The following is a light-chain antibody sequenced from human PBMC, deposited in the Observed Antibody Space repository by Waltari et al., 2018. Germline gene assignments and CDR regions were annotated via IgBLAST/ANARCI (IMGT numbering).Light chain of an antibody. V-gene: IGKV3-15*01. J-gene: IGKJ2*01. CDR3: QRYNTWPYT. Sequence: EIVMTQSPATLSVSPGERATLSCRASQSVSSSLAWYQQKPGQPPRLLIYGASTRATGIPARFSGSGSGTEFTLTISSLQSEDFVVYYCQRYNTWPYTFGQGTKLEIK. CDR2: GAS. CDR1: QSVSSS.